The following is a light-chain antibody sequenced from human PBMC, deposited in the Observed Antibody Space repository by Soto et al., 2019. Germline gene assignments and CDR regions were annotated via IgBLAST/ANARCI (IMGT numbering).Light chain of an antibody. Sequence: DIQMTQSPSSLSASVGDRVTITCRARQSISNYLNWYQQKPGKAPKLLIYAASSLQSGVPSRFSGSGSGTDFTLTISSLQPEDFATYYCQQSYSTPRAFGGGTKVDIK. CDR3: QQSYSTPRA. CDR2: AAS. J-gene: IGKJ4*01. V-gene: IGKV1-39*01. CDR1: QSISNY.